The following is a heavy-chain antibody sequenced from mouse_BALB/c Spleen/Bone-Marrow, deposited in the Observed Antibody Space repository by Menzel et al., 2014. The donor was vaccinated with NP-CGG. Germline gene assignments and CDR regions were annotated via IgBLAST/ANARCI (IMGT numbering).Heavy chain of an antibody. D-gene: IGHD1-1*01. CDR2: IWAGGST. Sequence: VNVVESGPGLVAPSQSLSITCTVSGFSLTSFGVHWVRQSPGKGLEWLGVIWAGGSTNYYSALMSRLSISKDNSKSQVFLKMNSLQTDDTAMYYCARDRYYYGSPYWYFDVWGAGTTVIVSS. V-gene: IGHV2-9*02. CDR3: ARDRYYYGSPYWYFDV. J-gene: IGHJ1*01. CDR1: GFSLTSFG.